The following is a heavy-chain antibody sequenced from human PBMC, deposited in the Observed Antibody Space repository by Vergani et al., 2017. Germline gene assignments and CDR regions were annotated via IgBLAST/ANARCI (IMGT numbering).Heavy chain of an antibody. V-gene: IGHV1-18*01. D-gene: IGHD2-2*01. CDR1: GYTFTSYG. J-gene: IGHJ6*03. CDR2: ISAYNGNT. CDR3: ARGRYCSSTSCYAPYYYYMDV. Sequence: QVQLVQSGAEVKKPGASVKVSCKASGYTFTSYGISWVRQAPGQGLEWMGWISAYNGNTNYAQKLQGRVTMTTDTSTSTAYMELRSLRSDDTAVHYCARGRYCSSTSCYAPYYYYMDVWGKGTTVTVSS.